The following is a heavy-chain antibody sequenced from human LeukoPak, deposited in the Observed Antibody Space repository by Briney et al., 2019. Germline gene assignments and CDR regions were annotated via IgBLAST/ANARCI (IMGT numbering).Heavy chain of an antibody. D-gene: IGHD2-15*01. CDR3: ARVPVLGYCSGGSCYAHYYYYMDV. J-gene: IGHJ6*03. CDR2: VYYSGST. V-gene: IGHV4-59*12. Sequence: SETLSLTCTVSGGSISSYYWSWIRQPPGKGLEWIGYVYYSGSTYYNPSLKSRVTISVDTSKNQFSLKLSSVTAADTAVYYCARVPVLGYCSGGSCYAHYYYYMDVWGKGTTVTVSS. CDR1: GGSISSYY.